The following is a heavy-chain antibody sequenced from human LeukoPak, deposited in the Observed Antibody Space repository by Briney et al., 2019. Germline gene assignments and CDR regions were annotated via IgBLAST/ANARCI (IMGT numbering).Heavy chain of an antibody. V-gene: IGHV1-8*01. Sequence: ASVKVSCKASGNTFTLYDINWVRQATGQGLEWMGWMNPNSGNTGYAQKFRGRVTMTRDTSKTTAYMELYSLTSEDTAVYYCARVLGGQQPQFDPWGQGTLVTVSS. CDR3: ARVLGGQQPQFDP. CDR1: GNTFTLYD. D-gene: IGHD6-13*01. J-gene: IGHJ5*02. CDR2: MNPNSGNT.